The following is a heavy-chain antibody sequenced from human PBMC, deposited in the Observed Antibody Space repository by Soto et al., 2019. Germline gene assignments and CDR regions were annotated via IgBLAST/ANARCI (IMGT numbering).Heavy chain of an antibody. CDR2: INHSGST. Sequence: SETLSLTCAVYGGSFSGYYWSWIRQPPGKGLEWIGEINHSGSTNYNPSLKSRVTISVDTSKNQFSLKLSSVTAADTAVYYCARSVYYFDYWGKGTLVTVSS. J-gene: IGHJ4*02. D-gene: IGHD1-20*01. V-gene: IGHV4-34*01. CDR1: GGSFSGYY. CDR3: ARSVYYFDY.